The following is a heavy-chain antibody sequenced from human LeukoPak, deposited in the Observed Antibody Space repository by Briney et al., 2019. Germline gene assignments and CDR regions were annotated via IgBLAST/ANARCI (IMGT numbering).Heavy chain of an antibody. CDR1: GFTFDDYA. CDR2: ITWNSGSI. J-gene: IGHJ4*02. Sequence: PGGSLRLSCAASGFTFDDYAMHWVRQAPGKGLEWVSGITWNSGSIVYADSVKGRFTISRDNSRNTVYLHMDNLRAEDTAIYYCVKESYDYWGQGTLVTVSS. V-gene: IGHV3-9*01. CDR3: VKESYDY. D-gene: IGHD3-3*01.